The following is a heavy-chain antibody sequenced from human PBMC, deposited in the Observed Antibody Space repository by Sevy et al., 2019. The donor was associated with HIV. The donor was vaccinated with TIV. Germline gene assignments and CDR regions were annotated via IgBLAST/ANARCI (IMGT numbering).Heavy chain of an antibody. CDR3: TRRRYSSSEGDYYYYGMDV. Sequence: GGSLRLSCAASGFTFSGSGMHWVRQASGKGLEWVGRIRGKANSYATAYAASVKGRFTISRDDSKNTAYLQMNSLKTEDTAVYYCTRRRYSSSEGDYYYYGMDVWGQGTTVTVSS. J-gene: IGHJ6*02. CDR1: GFTFSGSG. CDR2: IRGKANSYAT. D-gene: IGHD6-13*01. V-gene: IGHV3-73*01.